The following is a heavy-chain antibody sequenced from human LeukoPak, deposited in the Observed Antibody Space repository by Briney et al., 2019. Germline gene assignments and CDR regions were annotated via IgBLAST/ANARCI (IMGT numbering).Heavy chain of an antibody. D-gene: IGHD6-6*01. CDR1: GGSFSGYY. J-gene: IGHJ4*02. V-gene: IGHV4-34*01. CDR3: ARGRRSIAARFDY. CDR2: INHSGST. Sequence: SETLSLTCAVYGGSFSGYYWSWVRQPPGKGLEWIGEINHSGSTNYNPSLKSRVTISVDTSKNQFSLKLSSVTAADTAVYYCARGRRSIAARFDYWGQGTLVTVSS.